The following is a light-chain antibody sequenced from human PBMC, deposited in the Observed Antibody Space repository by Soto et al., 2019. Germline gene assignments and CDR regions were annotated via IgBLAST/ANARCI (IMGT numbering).Light chain of an antibody. CDR1: QSVSSSY. CDR2: GAS. Sequence: EIVLTQSPGTLSLSPGERATLSCRASQSVSSSYLAWYQQKPGQAPRLLIYGASSRATGIPDRFSGSGSGTDFTLTISSLQPEDFGTYYCQQSYRTPPTFGQGTKLEI. CDR3: QQSYRTPPT. J-gene: IGKJ2*01. V-gene: IGKV3-20*01.